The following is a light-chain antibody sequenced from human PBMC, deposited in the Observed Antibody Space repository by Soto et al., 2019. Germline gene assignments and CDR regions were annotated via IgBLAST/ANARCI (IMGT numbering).Light chain of an antibody. CDR2: AAS. V-gene: IGKV3-15*01. Sequence: MVITQSPATLSVSPGERATLSCRASQSVGSNLAWYQQKPGQAPRLLIYAASTRATGIPARFSGSGSGTEFTLTISSLQSEDFAVYYCQQYNNWSFGQGTRLEIK. CDR1: QSVGSN. J-gene: IGKJ5*01. CDR3: QQYNNWS.